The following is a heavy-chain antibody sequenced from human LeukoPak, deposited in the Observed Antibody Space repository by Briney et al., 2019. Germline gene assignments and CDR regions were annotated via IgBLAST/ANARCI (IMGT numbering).Heavy chain of an antibody. D-gene: IGHD4-23*01. V-gene: IGHV4-59*01. CDR1: GGSFSGYY. CDR3: ARHQRGNSDAFDI. Sequence: KPSETLSLTCAVYGGSFSGYYWSWIRQPPGKGLQWIGYIYYSGSTNYNPSLKSRVTISVDTSKNQFSLKLNSVTAADTAVYYCARHQRGNSDAFDIWGQGTMVTVSS. CDR2: IYYSGST. J-gene: IGHJ3*02.